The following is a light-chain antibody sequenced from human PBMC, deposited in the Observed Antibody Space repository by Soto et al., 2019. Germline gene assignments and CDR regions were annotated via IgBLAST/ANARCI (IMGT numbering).Light chain of an antibody. J-gene: IGLJ2*01. Sequence: QAVVTQPPSASVTPGQRVTIPCSGSSSNIGSNYVYWYQQLPGTAPKLLIYRNNQRPSGVPDRFSGSKSGTSASLAISGLRSEDEADYYCATWDDSLSGVVFGGGTKLTVL. CDR2: RNN. CDR3: ATWDDSLSGVV. CDR1: SSNIGSNY. V-gene: IGLV1-47*01.